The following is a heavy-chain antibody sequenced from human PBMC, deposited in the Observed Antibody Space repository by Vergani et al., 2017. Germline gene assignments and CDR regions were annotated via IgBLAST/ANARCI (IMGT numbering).Heavy chain of an antibody. J-gene: IGHJ6*02. D-gene: IGHD1-26*01. Sequence: QVQLVQSGAEVKKPGSSVKVSCKASGGTFSSYAISWVRQAPGQGLEWMGGIIPIFGTANYAQKFQGRVTITADESTSTAYMELSSLRSEDTAVYYCARSNSGSDYGGDYDYYGMDVWGQGTTVTVSS. CDR2: IIPIFGTA. CDR3: ARSNSGSDYGGDYDYYGMDV. CDR1: GGTFSSYA. V-gene: IGHV1-69*12.